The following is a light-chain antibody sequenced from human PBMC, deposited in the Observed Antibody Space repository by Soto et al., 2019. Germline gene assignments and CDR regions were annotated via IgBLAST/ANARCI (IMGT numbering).Light chain of an antibody. J-gene: IGKJ5*01. CDR2: AAY. Sequence: IQLTQSPSSLSASVGDRVTITCRASQGIRSYLAWYQQKPGKAPNLLIYAAYTLHSGVPSRFSGSGSGTDFTLTISSLQPEDFATYYCQHLNSYPITFCQGTRLEIK. CDR1: QGIRSY. CDR3: QHLNSYPIT. V-gene: IGKV1-9*01.